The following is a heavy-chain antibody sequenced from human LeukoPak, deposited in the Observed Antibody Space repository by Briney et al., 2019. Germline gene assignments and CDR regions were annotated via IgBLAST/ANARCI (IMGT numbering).Heavy chain of an antibody. D-gene: IGHD2-2*02. CDR2: INWNGGST. CDR3: ARLANYCSSTSCYIYYFDY. J-gene: IGHJ4*02. V-gene: IGHV3-20*04. Sequence: GGSLRLSCAASGFTFDDYGMSWVRQAPGKGLEWVSGINWNGGSTGYADSVKGGFTISRDNAKNSLYLQMNSLRAEDTALYYCARLANYCSSTSCYIYYFDYWGQGTLVTVSS. CDR1: GFTFDDYG.